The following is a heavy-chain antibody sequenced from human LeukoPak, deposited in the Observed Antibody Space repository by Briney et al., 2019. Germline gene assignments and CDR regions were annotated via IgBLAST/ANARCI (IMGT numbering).Heavy chain of an antibody. CDR3: ARMSSGSYFGRYYYYGMDV. V-gene: IGHV1-69*10. CDR2: IIPILGIA. Sequence: SVKVSCKASGGTFISYTISWVRQAPGQGREWMGGIIPILGIANYAQKFQGRVTITADKSTSTAYMELSSLRSEDTAVYYCARMSSGSYFGRYYYYGMDVWGQGTTVTVSS. D-gene: IGHD3-10*01. CDR1: GGTFISYT. J-gene: IGHJ6*02.